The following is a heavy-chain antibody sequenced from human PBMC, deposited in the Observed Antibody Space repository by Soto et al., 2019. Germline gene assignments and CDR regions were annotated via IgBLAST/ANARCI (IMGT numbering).Heavy chain of an antibody. J-gene: IGHJ3*02. D-gene: IGHD4-17*01. CDR2: IYPGDSDT. Sequence: GESLKISCKGSGYSFTSYWIGWVRQMPGKGLEWMGIIYPGDSDTRYSPSFQGQVTISADKSISTAYLQWSSLKASDTAMYYCAKAKRRTVTKDAFDIWGQGTMVTVSS. CDR3: AKAKRRTVTKDAFDI. V-gene: IGHV5-51*01. CDR1: GYSFTSYW.